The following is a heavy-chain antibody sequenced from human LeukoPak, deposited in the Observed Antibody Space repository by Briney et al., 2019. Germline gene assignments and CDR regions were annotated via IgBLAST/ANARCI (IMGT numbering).Heavy chain of an antibody. CDR3: AKDLSSGSYFEAVFDY. Sequence: PGRSLRLSCAASGFTFYDYAMHWVRQAPGKGLEWVSGISWNSGSIGYADSVKGRFTISRDNAKNSLYLQMNSLRAEDTALYYCAKDLSSGSYFEAVFDYWGQGTLVTVSS. V-gene: IGHV3-9*01. CDR2: ISWNSGSI. D-gene: IGHD1-26*01. J-gene: IGHJ4*02. CDR1: GFTFYDYA.